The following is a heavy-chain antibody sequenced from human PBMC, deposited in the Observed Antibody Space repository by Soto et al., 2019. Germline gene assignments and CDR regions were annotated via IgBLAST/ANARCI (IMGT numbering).Heavy chain of an antibody. J-gene: IGHJ5*02. CDR2: ISYDGSNK. Sequence: GGSLRLSCAASGFTFSSYAMHWVRQAPGKGLEWVAVISYDGSNKYYADSVKGRFTISRDNSKNPLYLQMNSLRAEDTAVYYCARDITIFGVVSNWFDPWGQGTLVTVSS. D-gene: IGHD3-3*01. CDR3: ARDITIFGVVSNWFDP. CDR1: GFTFSSYA. V-gene: IGHV3-30-3*01.